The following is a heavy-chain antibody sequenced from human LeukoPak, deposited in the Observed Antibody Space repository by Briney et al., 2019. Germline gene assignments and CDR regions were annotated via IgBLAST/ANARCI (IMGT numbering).Heavy chain of an antibody. J-gene: IGHJ4*02. D-gene: IGHD5-18*01. CDR2: INPSGGST. CDR1: GYTFTSYY. Sequence: GASVKVSRKASGYTFTSYYMHWVRQAPGQGLEWMGIINPSGGSTSYAQKFQGRVTVTRDTSTSTVYMELSSLRSEDTAVYYCARDLIDTAMAGPYWGQGTLVTVSS. CDR3: ARDLIDTAMAGPY. V-gene: IGHV1-46*01.